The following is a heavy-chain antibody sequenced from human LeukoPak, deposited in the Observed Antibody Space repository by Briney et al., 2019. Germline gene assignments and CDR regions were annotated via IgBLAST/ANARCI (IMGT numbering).Heavy chain of an antibody. CDR2: ISAYNGNT. CDR1: VYTLTSYG. V-gene: IGHV1-18*01. CDR3: ARIPYGGNSGDDY. D-gene: IGHD4-23*01. J-gene: IGHJ4*02. Sequence: GASVKFPSKASVYTLTSYGTSWVRRALDQGLEWMGWISAYNGNTNYAQKLQGRVTMTTDTSTSTAYMELRSLRSDDTAVYYCARIPYGGNSGDDYWGQGTLVTVSS.